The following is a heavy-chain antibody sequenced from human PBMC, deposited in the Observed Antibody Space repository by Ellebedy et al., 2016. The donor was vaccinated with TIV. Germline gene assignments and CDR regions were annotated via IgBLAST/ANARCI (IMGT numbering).Heavy chain of an antibody. J-gene: IGHJ1*01. Sequence: ASVKVSCKASGYTFTSYYMHWVRQAPGQGLEWMGIINPSGGSTSYAQKFQGRVTMTRDTSTSTVYMELSSLRSEDTAVYYCARGLAAVAGKRAPLGYFQHWGQGTLVTVSS. CDR2: INPSGGST. D-gene: IGHD6-19*01. V-gene: IGHV1-46*01. CDR3: ARGLAAVAGKRAPLGYFQH. CDR1: GYTFTSYY.